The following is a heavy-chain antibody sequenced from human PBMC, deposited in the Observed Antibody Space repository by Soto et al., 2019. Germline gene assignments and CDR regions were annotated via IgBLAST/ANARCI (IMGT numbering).Heavy chain of an antibody. J-gene: IGHJ3*02. CDR1: GFTFSSYS. CDR3: ARDQLDYGEYVDAFDI. D-gene: IGHD4-17*01. CDR2: ISSSSSTI. Sequence: EVQLVESGGGLVQPGGSLRLSCAASGFTFSSYSMNWVRQAPGKGLEWVSYISSSSSTIYYADSVKGRFTISRDNAKNSLYLQMNSLRAEDTAVYYCARDQLDYGEYVDAFDIWGQGTMVTVSS. V-gene: IGHV3-48*01.